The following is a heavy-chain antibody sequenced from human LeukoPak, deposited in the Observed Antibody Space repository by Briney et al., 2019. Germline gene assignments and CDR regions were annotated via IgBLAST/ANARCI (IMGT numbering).Heavy chain of an antibody. CDR1: GFTFSSYA. Sequence: PGGSLRLSCAASGFTFSSYAMSWVHQAPGKGLEWVSAISGSGGSTYYADSVKGRFTISRDNSKNTLYLQMNSLRAEDTAVYYCAKATAGWGAMVLYYFDYWGQGTLVTVSS. CDR3: AKATAGWGAMVLYYFDY. D-gene: IGHD5-18*01. CDR2: ISGSGGST. J-gene: IGHJ4*02. V-gene: IGHV3-23*01.